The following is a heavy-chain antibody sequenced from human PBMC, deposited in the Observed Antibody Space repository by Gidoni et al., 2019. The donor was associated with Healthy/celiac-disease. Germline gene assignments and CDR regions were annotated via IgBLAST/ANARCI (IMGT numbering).Heavy chain of an antibody. J-gene: IGHJ4*02. V-gene: IGHV4-61*02. CDR2: IYTSGST. Sequence: QVQLQESGPGLVKPSQTLSLTCTVSGGSISCGSYYWSWIRPPAGKGLEWIGRIYTSGSTNYNPSHKSRVAISGDTSKNQFSLKFSSGTAADTAVYYCARAGDCSSTSCYSGADYWGQGTLVTVSS. CDR1: GGSISCGSYY. CDR3: ARAGDCSSTSCYSGADY. D-gene: IGHD2-2*01.